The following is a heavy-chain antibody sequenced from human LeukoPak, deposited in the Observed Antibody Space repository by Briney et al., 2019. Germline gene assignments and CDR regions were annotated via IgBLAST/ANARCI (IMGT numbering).Heavy chain of an antibody. CDR2: INPNSGGT. CDR1: GYTFTGYY. CDR3: ARAYGGYAPYYFDY. V-gene: IGHV1-2*02. Sequence: ASVKVSCKASGYTFTGYYIHWVRQAPGQGLEWMGWINPNSGGTNYAQKFQGRVTMTRDTSISTAYMELSRLRSDDTAVYYCARAYGGYAPYYFDYWGRGTLVTVSS. J-gene: IGHJ4*02. D-gene: IGHD5-12*01.